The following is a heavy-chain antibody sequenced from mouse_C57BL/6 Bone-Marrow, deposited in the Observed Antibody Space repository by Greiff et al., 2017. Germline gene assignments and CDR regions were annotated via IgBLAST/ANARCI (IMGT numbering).Heavy chain of an antibody. CDR3: ARSGLFDV. J-gene: IGHJ1*03. Sequence: VQLQESGAELVKPGASVKMSCKASGYTFTSYWITWVKQRPGQGLVWIGDIYPGSGSTNYNEKFKSKATLTVDTSSSTAYMQLSSLTSEDSAVYYCARSGLFDVWGTGTTVTVSS. V-gene: IGHV1-55*01. CDR2: IYPGSGST. D-gene: IGHD2-2*01. CDR1: GYTFTSYW.